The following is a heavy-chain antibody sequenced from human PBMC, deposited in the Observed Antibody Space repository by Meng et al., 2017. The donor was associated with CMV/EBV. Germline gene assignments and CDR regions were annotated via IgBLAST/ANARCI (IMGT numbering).Heavy chain of an antibody. J-gene: IGHJ4*02. CDR3: ARAYSSSWPDY. CDR2: IIPILGIA. Sequence: SVKVSCKASGGTFSSYAISWVRQAPGQGLDWVGGIIPILGIANYAQKFQGRVTITADKSPSTAYMDLSSLRSEDTAVYYCARAYSSSWPDYWGQGTLVTVSS. CDR1: GGTFSSYA. D-gene: IGHD6-13*01. V-gene: IGHV1-69*10.